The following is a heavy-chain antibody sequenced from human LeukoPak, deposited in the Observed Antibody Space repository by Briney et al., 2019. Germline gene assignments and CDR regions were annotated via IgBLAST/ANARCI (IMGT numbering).Heavy chain of an antibody. J-gene: IGHJ4*02. D-gene: IGHD3-9*01. Sequence: ASVKVSCKASGYTFTSYGISWVRQAPGQGLEWMGWISAYNGNTNYAQKLQGRVTMTTDTSTSTAYMELRSLRSDDTAVYYCARVPLRYFDWLLPPLDYWGQGTLVTVSS. V-gene: IGHV1-18*01. CDR2: ISAYNGNT. CDR3: ARVPLRYFDWLLPPLDY. CDR1: GYTFTSYG.